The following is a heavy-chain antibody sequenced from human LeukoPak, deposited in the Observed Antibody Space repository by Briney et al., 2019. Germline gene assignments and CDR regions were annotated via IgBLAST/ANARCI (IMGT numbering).Heavy chain of an antibody. V-gene: IGHV4-59*01. Sequence: NTSETLSLTCTVSGGSISSYYWSWIRQPPGKGLEWIGYIYYSGSTNYNPSLKSRVTISVDTSKNQFSLKLSSVTAADTAVYYCARDTPGYGDYGYFQHWGQGTLVTVSS. CDR1: GGSISSYY. J-gene: IGHJ1*01. D-gene: IGHD4-17*01. CDR2: IYYSGST. CDR3: ARDTPGYGDYGYFQH.